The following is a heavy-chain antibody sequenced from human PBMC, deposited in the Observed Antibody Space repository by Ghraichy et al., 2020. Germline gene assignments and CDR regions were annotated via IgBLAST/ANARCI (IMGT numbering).Heavy chain of an antibody. D-gene: IGHD4-11*01. Sequence: GGSLRLSCAASGFTFSKHSMNWVRQAPGKGLEWVSCITSSGSYIYYADSLKGRFTISRDNAKNSLYLQMNSLRAEDTAVYYCARDRVDYSNYLGYNGMDVWGQGTTVTVS. V-gene: IGHV3-21*01. J-gene: IGHJ6*02. CDR1: GFTFSKHS. CDR2: ITSSGSYI. CDR3: ARDRVDYSNYLGYNGMDV.